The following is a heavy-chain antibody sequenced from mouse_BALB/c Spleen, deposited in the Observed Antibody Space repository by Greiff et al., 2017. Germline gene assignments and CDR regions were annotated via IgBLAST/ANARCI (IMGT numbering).Heavy chain of an antibody. CDR3: TRNWEVSYDLDY. CDR2: IYSGNSDT. J-gene: IGHJ2*01. Sequence: EVQLQQSGTVLAWPWPSVSMSCKASGYSFPSYWMHWVKQRPGQGLEWIGAIYSGNSDTSYNQKFKGKAKLTAVTSASTAYMGLSSLTNEDSAVYYCTRNWEVSYDLDYWGQGTTLTDSS. D-gene: IGHD4-1*01. CDR1: GYSFPSYW. V-gene: IGHV1-5*01.